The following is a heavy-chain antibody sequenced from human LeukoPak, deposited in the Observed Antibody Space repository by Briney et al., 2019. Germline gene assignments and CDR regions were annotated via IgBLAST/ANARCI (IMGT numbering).Heavy chain of an antibody. CDR3: AKGLNSPAASSQPPYYFDY. D-gene: IGHD1-14*01. Sequence: GGSLRLSCAASGFTFSSYAMSWVRQAPGKGLEWVSAISGSGGSTYYADSVKGRFTISRDNSKNTLYLQMNSLRAEDTAVYYCAKGLNSPAASSQPPYYFDYWGQGTLVTVSS. J-gene: IGHJ4*02. CDR1: GFTFSSYA. V-gene: IGHV3-23*01. CDR2: ISGSGGST.